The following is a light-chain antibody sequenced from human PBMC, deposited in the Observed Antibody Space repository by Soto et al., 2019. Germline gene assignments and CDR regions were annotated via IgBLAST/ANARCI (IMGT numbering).Light chain of an antibody. CDR3: SSYTSGTTFV. CDR1: SSDVGGYNY. Sequence: QSVLTPPASVSGSPGQSITISCTGTSSDVGGYNYVSWYQQEPGKAPKLMICDVSNRPSGVSNRFSGSKSGNTASLTISGLQAEDEADYYCSSYTSGTTFVFGTGTKVTVL. V-gene: IGLV2-14*01. CDR2: DVS. J-gene: IGLJ1*01.